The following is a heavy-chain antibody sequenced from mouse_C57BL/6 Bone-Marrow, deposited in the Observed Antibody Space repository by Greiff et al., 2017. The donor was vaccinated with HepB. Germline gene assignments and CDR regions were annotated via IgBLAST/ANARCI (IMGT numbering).Heavy chain of an antibody. CDR1: GYTFTSYG. D-gene: IGHD2-2*01. Sequence: SGAELARPGASVKLSCKASGYTFTSYGISWVKQRTGQGLEWIGEIYPRSGNTYYNEKFKGKATLTADKSSSTAYMELRSLTSEDSAVYFCARVGGYDEDYYAMDYWGQGTSVTVSS. V-gene: IGHV1-81*01. CDR2: IYPRSGNT. J-gene: IGHJ4*01. CDR3: ARVGGYDEDYYAMDY.